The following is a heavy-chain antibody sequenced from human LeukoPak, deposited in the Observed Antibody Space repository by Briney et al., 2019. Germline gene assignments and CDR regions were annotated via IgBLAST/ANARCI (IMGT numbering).Heavy chain of an antibody. CDR2: ISGSAGST. CDR1: GFTFSTYA. CDR3: AKSGSGSYSHGMDV. V-gene: IGHV3-23*01. D-gene: IGHD3-10*01. Sequence: GGSLRLSCAASGFTFSTYAMSWVRQAPGKGLEWGSAISGSAGSTYYADSVKGRFTISRDNSKNTLYLQMNSLRAEDTAVYYCAKSGSGSYSHGMDVWGKGTTVTVSS. J-gene: IGHJ6*04.